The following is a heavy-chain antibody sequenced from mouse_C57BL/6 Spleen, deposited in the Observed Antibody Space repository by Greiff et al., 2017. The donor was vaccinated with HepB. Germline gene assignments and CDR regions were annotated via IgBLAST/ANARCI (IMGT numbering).Heavy chain of an antibody. V-gene: IGHV1-53*01. CDR2: INPSNGGT. CDR1: GYTFTSYW. Sequence: QVQLKQPGTELVKPGASVKLSCKASGYTFTSYWMHWVKQRPGQGLEWIGNINPSNGGTNYNEKFKSKATLTVDKSSSTAYMQLSSLTSEDSAVYYCARETWDYPNTPDYWGQGTTLTVSS. CDR3: ARETWDYPNTPDY. J-gene: IGHJ2*01. D-gene: IGHD4-1*01.